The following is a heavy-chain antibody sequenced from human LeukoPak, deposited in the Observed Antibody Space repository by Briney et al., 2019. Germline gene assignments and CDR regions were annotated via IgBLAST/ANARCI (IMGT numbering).Heavy chain of an antibody. CDR3: VAYSTGLYKGLEF. V-gene: IGHV3-7*03. CDR2: INQDGTDK. D-gene: IGHD2-8*02. Sequence: GGSLRLSCAASGFTFTTYWMSWIRQAPGKGLEWVANINQDGTDKYYVDSVKGRFTFSRDNAQNSLYLQMSSLRVEDTAVYYCVAYSTGLYKGLEFWGQGTQVTVSS. CDR1: GFTFTTYW. J-gene: IGHJ4*02.